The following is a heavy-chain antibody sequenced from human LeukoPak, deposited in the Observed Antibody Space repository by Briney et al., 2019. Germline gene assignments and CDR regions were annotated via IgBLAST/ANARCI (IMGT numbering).Heavy chain of an antibody. D-gene: IGHD2-15*01. CDR2: IWYDGSNK. CDR3: AKEACSGGSCYENY. Sequence: GGSLRLSCGASGFTFSSYGMHWVRQAPGKGLEWVAVIWYDGSNKYYADSVKGRFTISRDNSKNTLYLQMNSLRAEDTAVYYCAKEACSGGSCYENYWGQGTLVTVSS. J-gene: IGHJ4*02. CDR1: GFTFSSYG. V-gene: IGHV3-33*06.